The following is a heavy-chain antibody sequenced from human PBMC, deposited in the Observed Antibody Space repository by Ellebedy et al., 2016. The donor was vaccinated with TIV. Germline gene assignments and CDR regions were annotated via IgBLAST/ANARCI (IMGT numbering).Heavy chain of an antibody. V-gene: IGHV5-51*01. J-gene: IGHJ5*02. CDR2: IYPGASDT. Sequence: GESLKISCKASGYSFTNYWIGWVRQMPGKGLEWMGIIYPGASDTRYSPSFQGQVTISVDKSTSTAYLQWTSLKASDTAMYYCARQGGSSSWLGRSLFSWFDPWGQGTLVTVSS. CDR3: ARQGGSSSWLGRSLFSWFDP. CDR1: GYSFTNYW. D-gene: IGHD6-13*01.